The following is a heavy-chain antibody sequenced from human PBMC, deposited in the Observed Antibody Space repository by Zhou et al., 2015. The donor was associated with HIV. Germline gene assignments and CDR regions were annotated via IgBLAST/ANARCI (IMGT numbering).Heavy chain of an antibody. CDR1: GFTFRNYG. Sequence: QVQLVESGGGVVQPGRSLRLSCVVSGFTFRNYGMHWVRQAPGKGLEWVAVIWYDGSNKYYADSLKGRFTISRDNSKNTVYLQMSRLRGEDAAIYYCAQHRFANSGWNFAQWGQGTLVTVAS. CDR3: AQHRFANSGWNFAQ. D-gene: IGHD6-19*01. V-gene: IGHV3-33*06. J-gene: IGHJ4*02. CDR2: IWYDGSNK.